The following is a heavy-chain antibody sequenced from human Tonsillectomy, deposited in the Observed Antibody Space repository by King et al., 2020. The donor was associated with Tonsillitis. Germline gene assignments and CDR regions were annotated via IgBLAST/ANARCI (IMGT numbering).Heavy chain of an antibody. J-gene: IGHJ4*02. CDR3: AKDPIAAADTTADLDY. D-gene: IGHD6-13*01. Sequence: VQLVESGGGVVQPGRSLRLSCAASGFTFSNYGMHWVRQAPGKGLEWVAIISYHGNNKYYADSVKGRFTISRDNSKNTLYMQMNSLRVDYTAVYYFAKDPIAAADTTADLDYWGQGTLVTVSS. V-gene: IGHV3-30*06. CDR1: GFTFSNYG. CDR2: ISYHGNNK.